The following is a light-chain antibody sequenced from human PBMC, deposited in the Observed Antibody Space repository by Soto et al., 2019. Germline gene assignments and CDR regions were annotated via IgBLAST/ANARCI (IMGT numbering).Light chain of an antibody. Sequence: VLTQSPGTLSLSTGERATLSGRASQSVSSYSLAWYQQKPGQAPRLVMYGTSNRATGIPDRFSGSGSGTDFTLTISRLEPEDFAVYYCQQRSNWPITFGQGTRLEIK. V-gene: IGKV3D-20*02. CDR3: QQRSNWPIT. CDR2: GTS. CDR1: QSVSSYS. J-gene: IGKJ5*01.